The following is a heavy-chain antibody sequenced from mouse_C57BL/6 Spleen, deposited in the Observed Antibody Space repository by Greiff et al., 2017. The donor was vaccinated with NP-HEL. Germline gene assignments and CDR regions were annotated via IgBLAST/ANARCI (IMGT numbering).Heavy chain of an antibody. CDR3: GRKEGSSYWYFDV. V-gene: IGHV1-72*01. J-gene: IGHJ1*03. CDR2: IDPNSGGT. D-gene: IGHD1-1*01. CDR1: GYTFTSYW. Sequence: VQLQQSGAELVKPGASVKLSCKASGYTFTSYWMHWVKQRPGRGLEWIGRIDPNSGGTKYNEKFKSKATLTVDKPSSTAYMQLSSLTSEDSAVYYCGRKEGSSYWYFDVWGTGTTVTVSS.